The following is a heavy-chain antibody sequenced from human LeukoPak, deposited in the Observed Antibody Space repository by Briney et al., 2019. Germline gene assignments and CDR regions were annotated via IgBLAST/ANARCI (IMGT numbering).Heavy chain of an antibody. J-gene: IGHJ4*02. CDR1: GGSISSYY. Sequence: SETLSLTCTVSGGSISSYYWSWIQQPPGKGLEWIGYIYYSGSTNYNPSLKSRVTISVDTSKNQFSLKLSSVTAADTAVYYCARLFTAADPFDYWGQGTLVTVSS. CDR2: IYYSGST. CDR3: ARLFTAADPFDY. V-gene: IGHV4-59*08. D-gene: IGHD6-13*01.